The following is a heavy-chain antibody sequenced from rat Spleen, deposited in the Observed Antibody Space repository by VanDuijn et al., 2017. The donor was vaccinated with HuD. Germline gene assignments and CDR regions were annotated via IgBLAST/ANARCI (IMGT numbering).Heavy chain of an antibody. CDR3: TTDTFYDGTYYPGGFDY. J-gene: IGHJ2*01. CDR1: KFTFSNSG. D-gene: IGHD1-12*02. V-gene: IGHV5-25*01. CDR2: ISPGGDNT. Sequence: EVQLVESGGGLVQPGRSMKLSCAASKFTFSNSGMAWVRQTPTKGLEWVASISPGGDNTYYRDSVKGRFTISRDNAKSTLYLQLDSLRSEDTATYYCTTDTFYDGTYYPGGFDYWGQGVMVTVSS.